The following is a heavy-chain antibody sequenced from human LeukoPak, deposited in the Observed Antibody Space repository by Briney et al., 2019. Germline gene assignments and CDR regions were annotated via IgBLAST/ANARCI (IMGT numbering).Heavy chain of an antibody. V-gene: IGHV1-69*10. Sequence: SVKVSCKASGGTFNRYGISWVREAPGQGLEWMGGIIPMLGKTKYAQKFQGRVTITADKSTGTAYMEMSSLRSEDTAVYYCATMASNVFEYWGQGTLVTVSS. CDR1: GGTFNRYG. CDR3: ATMASNVFEY. CDR2: IIPMLGKT. J-gene: IGHJ4*02. D-gene: IGHD5-24*01.